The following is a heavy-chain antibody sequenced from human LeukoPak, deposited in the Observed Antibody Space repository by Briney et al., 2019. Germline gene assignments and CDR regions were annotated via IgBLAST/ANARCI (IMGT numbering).Heavy chain of an antibody. CDR2: IKQDGGQI. J-gene: IGHJ4*02. D-gene: IGHD4-17*01. CDR1: EFNFSSYW. Sequence: TGGSLRLSCAASEFNFSSYWMSWVRQAPGKGLEWVANIKQDGGQIYYLESVKGRFTVSRDNAKNSLYLQMNSLRAEDTAVYYCARLGARQMLEYWGQGTLVTVSS. V-gene: IGHV3-7*01. CDR3: ARLGARQMLEY.